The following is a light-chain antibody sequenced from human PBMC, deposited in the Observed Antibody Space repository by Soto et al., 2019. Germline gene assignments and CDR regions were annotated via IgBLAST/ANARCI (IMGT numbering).Light chain of an antibody. V-gene: IGKV1-39*01. CDR3: QQTYTTPEIT. J-gene: IGKJ5*01. Sequence: DIQMTQSPSSLSASVGDRVTITCRASQSITRYLNWYQQKPGKAPNLLIYGASSLQSGVPSRFSGSGSGTDFTLSINSLQPEDSATYYCQQTYTTPEITFGQGTRLEIK. CDR1: QSITRY. CDR2: GAS.